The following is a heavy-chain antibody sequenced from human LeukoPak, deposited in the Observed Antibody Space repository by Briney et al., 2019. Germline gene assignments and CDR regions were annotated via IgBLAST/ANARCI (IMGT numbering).Heavy chain of an antibody. D-gene: IGHD2-2*01. CDR2: IYSGGST. CDR1: GFTIISNY. CDR3: ARDPRYRYQLLRAPDCYYMDV. Sequence: GGSLRLSCAASGFTIISNYMSWVRQAPGRGLEWVSVIYSGGSTYYADSVKGRFTISRDRSKNTLYLQMNSLRAEDTAVYYCARDPRYRYQLLRAPDCYYMDVWGKGTTVTVSS. J-gene: IGHJ6*03. V-gene: IGHV3-53*01.